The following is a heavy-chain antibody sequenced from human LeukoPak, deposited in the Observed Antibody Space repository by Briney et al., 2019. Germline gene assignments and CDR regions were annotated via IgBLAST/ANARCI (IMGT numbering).Heavy chain of an antibody. D-gene: IGHD3-22*01. CDR1: GGSFSGYY. CDR2: INNSGST. CDR3: AGGRQRYSSDYYTHYYYYSIDV. J-gene: IGHJ6*02. Sequence: SETLSLICAVYGGSFSGYYWSWIRQPPGKGLEGIGEINNSGSTNYNPSLKSRVTISVDTSKNQFFLKLSSVTAAGTAVYYCAGGRQRYSSDYYTHYYYYSIDVWGQGTTVTVSS. V-gene: IGHV4-34*01.